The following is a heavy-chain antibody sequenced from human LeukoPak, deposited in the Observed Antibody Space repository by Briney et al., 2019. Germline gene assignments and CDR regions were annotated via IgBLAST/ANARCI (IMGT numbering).Heavy chain of an antibody. J-gene: IGHJ5*02. CDR1: GYTFTSYD. CDR2: MNPNSGNT. Sequence: WASVKVSCKASGYTFTSYDINWVRQATGQGLEWMGWMNPNSGNTGYAQKFQGRVTMTRNTSISTAYMELSSLRPEDTAVYYCARVRTMVRGNNWFDPWGQGTLVTVSS. D-gene: IGHD3-10*01. V-gene: IGHV1-8*01. CDR3: ARVRTMVRGNNWFDP.